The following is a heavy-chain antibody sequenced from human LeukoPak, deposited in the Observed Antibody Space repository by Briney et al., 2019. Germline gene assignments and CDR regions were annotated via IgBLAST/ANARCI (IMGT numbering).Heavy chain of an antibody. J-gene: IGHJ6*03. V-gene: IGHV4-59*11. CDR1: GGSISSHY. Sequence: SETLSLTCTVSGGSISSHYWSWIRQPPGKGLEWIGYIYYSGSTNYNPSLKSRVTISVDTSKNQFSRKLSSVPAADTAVYYCARRSSSEPNYYYYYYMDVWGKGTTVTVSS. CDR2: IYYSGST. CDR3: ARRSSSEPNYYYYYYMDV. D-gene: IGHD6-6*01.